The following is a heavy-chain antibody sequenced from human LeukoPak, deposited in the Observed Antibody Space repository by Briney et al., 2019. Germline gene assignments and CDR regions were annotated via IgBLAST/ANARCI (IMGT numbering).Heavy chain of an antibody. CDR1: GYTLTGYY. V-gene: IGHV1-2*02. J-gene: IGHJ5*02. CDR2: INPNSGGT. D-gene: IGHD6-19*01. CDR3: ARDWAGAPGWFDP. Sequence: ASVKVSCKASGYTLTGYYMHWVRQAPGQGLEWMGWINPNSGGTSYAQKFQGRVTMTRDTSISTAYMELSRLRSDDTAVYYCARDWAGAPGWFDPWGQGTLVTVSS.